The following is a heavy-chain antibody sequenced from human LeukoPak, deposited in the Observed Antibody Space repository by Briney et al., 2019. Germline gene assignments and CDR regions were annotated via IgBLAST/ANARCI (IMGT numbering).Heavy chain of an antibody. Sequence: GGSLRLSCADSGFTFTKLAMPRVRQAPGKGLEWVSNISSSGGSTYYADSVKGRYTISRDTSKNTQYLERNSLIAENTAVYYCAKGGIGVTGRYYFDYWGQGTPVTVSS. CDR3: AKGGIGVTGRYYFDY. V-gene: IGHV3-23*01. J-gene: IGHJ4*02. CDR1: GFTFTKLA. D-gene: IGHD6-19*01. CDR2: ISSSGGST.